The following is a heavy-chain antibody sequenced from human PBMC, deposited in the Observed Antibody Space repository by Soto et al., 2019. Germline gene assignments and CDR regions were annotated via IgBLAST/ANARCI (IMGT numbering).Heavy chain of an antibody. Sequence: SETLSLTCTVSGGSISSYYWSWIRQPPGKGLEWIGYIYYSGSTNYNPSHKSRVTISVDTSKNQISLKLSSVTAADSAVFYCARGLIAVAAYYFDYWGQGTLVTVSS. J-gene: IGHJ4*02. CDR2: IYYSGST. D-gene: IGHD6-19*01. CDR3: ARGLIAVAAYYFDY. CDR1: GGSISSYY. V-gene: IGHV4-59*08.